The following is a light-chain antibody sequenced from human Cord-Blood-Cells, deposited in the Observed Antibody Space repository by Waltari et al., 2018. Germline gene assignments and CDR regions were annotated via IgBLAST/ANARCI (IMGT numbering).Light chain of an antibody. CDR3: QQYYSTPYT. V-gene: IGKV4-1*01. CDR1: QSVLYSSNNKNY. Sequence: DIVMTQSPDSLAVSLGERATINCKSSQSVLYSSNNKNYLAWYQQKPGQPPKLLIPWASTRESGVPDRFSGSGSGTDFTLTISSLQAEDVAVYYCQQYYSTPYTFGQGTKLEIK. J-gene: IGKJ2*01. CDR2: WAS.